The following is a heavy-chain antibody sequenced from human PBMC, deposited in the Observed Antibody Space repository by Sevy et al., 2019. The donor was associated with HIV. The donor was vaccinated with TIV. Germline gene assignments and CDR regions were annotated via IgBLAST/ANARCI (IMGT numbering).Heavy chain of an antibody. CDR3: ARLPYSSSRYYYYGMDV. Sequence: GESLKISCKGSGYSFTSYWIGWVRQMPGKGLEWMGIIYPGDSDTRYSPSFQGQVTISADKSISPAYLQWSSLKASDTAMYYCARLPYSSSRYYYYGMDVWGQGTTVTVSS. CDR1: GYSFTSYW. D-gene: IGHD6-13*01. CDR2: IYPGDSDT. J-gene: IGHJ6*02. V-gene: IGHV5-51*01.